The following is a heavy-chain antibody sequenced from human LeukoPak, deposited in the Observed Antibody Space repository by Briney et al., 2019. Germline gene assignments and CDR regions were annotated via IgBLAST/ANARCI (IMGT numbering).Heavy chain of an antibody. CDR2: INHSGST. V-gene: IGHV4-34*01. D-gene: IGHD4-17*01. Sequence: GSLRLSCAASGFTFSSYEMNWIRQPPGKGLEWIGEINHSGSTNYNPSLKSRVTISVDTSKNQFSLKLSSVTAADTAVYYCARHRRMTTLNGFDPWGQGTLVTVSS. CDR3: ARHRRMTTLNGFDP. J-gene: IGHJ5*02. CDR1: GFTFSSYE.